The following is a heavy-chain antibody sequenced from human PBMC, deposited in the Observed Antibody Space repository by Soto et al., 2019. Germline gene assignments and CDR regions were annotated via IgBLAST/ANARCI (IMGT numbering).Heavy chain of an antibody. D-gene: IGHD3-9*01. CDR3: ARDPLYLTGYYNVIGGFDY. CDR1: GFTFSSYG. Sequence: QVQLVESGGGVVQPGRSLRLSCAASGFTFSSYGMHWVRQAPGKGLEWVAVIWYDGSDKYYADSVKGRFTISRDNSKNTLYLQMNSLRADDTAVYYCARDPLYLTGYYNVIGGFDYWGQGTLVTVSS. CDR2: IWYDGSDK. J-gene: IGHJ4*02. V-gene: IGHV3-33*01.